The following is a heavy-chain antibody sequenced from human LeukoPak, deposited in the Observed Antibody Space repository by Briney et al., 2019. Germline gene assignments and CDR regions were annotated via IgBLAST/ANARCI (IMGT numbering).Heavy chain of an antibody. CDR3: ASGVPGYSYGEY. J-gene: IGHJ4*02. D-gene: IGHD5-18*01. CDR2: IYYSGST. V-gene: IGHV4-30-4*01. CDR1: GGSISSGDYY. Sequence: SETLSLTCTVSGGSISSGDYYWSWIRQSPGKGLEWIGYIYYSGSTYYNPSLKSRVTISVDTSKNQFSLKLSSVTAADTAVYYCASGVPGYSYGEYWGQGTLVTVSS.